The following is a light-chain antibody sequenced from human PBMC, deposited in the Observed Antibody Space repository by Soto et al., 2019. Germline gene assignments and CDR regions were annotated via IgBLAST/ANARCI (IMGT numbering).Light chain of an antibody. CDR3: QQLNDYPIT. CDR1: QSISTY. Sequence: DIQMTQSPSSLSASVGDRVTITFRASQSISTYLNWYQKKPGKAPKLLIYSASTLQSGVPSRFSGSGSGTDFTLTISSLQPEEFATYYCQQLNDYPITFGQGTRLEIK. J-gene: IGKJ5*01. V-gene: IGKV1-9*01. CDR2: SAS.